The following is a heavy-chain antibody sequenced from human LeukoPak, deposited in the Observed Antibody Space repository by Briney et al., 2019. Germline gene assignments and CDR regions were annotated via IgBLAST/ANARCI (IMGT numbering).Heavy chain of an antibody. CDR2: IHQIGST. Sequence: PSETLSLIFNVSGYSISIDYYWGWIRQPPGKGLEWIGSIHQIGSTYYNPSLKSRVSISMDKSKNQFSLRLKSVTAADTAVYYCARGGTGYYDSSYYYPYWGRGTLVTVSS. CDR1: GYSISIDYY. J-gene: IGHJ4*02. D-gene: IGHD3-3*01. V-gene: IGHV4-38-2*02. CDR3: ARGGTGYYDSSYYYPY.